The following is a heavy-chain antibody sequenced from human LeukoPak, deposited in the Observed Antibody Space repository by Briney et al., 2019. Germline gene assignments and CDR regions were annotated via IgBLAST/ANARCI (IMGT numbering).Heavy chain of an antibody. D-gene: IGHD2-15*01. Sequence: PGGSLRLSCVASGFTFNTFSMNWLRQTPGQGPEWISYISSGSTIYYAHSVKGRFTISRDNAKNSLYLQMHSLRAEDTAVYYCARFGGGHYFDYWGQGTLVTVSS. CDR1: GFTFNTFS. V-gene: IGHV3-48*01. CDR2: ISSGSTI. J-gene: IGHJ4*02. CDR3: ARFGGGHYFDY.